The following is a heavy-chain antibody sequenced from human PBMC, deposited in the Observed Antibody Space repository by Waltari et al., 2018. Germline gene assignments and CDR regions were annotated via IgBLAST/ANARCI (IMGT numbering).Heavy chain of an antibody. CDR2: ISSSSSYI. CDR1: GFTFSSYS. Sequence: EVQLVESGGGLVKPGGSLRLSCAASGFTFSSYSMNWVRQAPGKGLEWVSSISSSSSYIYYADSVKGRFTISRDNAKNSLYLQMNSLRAEDTAVYYCARAVAGTLMGVVAFDIWGQGTMVTVSS. CDR3: ARAVAGTLMGVVAFDI. J-gene: IGHJ3*02. D-gene: IGHD6-19*01. V-gene: IGHV3-21*01.